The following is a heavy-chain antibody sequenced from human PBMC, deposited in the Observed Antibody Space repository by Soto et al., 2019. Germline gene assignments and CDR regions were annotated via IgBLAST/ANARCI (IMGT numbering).Heavy chain of an antibody. CDR1: GGSISGGVHS. CDR2: IFYSGST. J-gene: IGHJ2*01. CDR3: AREIMPLTNDWYFDL. D-gene: IGHD2-8*01. V-gene: IGHV4-30-4*01. Sequence: QVQLQESGPGLVKPSETLSLTCTVSGGSISGGVHSWSWIRQPPGKGLEWIGHIFYSGSTYYNPSLRSRLAISVDTSKNRFSLRRSSVTASDTAVYYCAREIMPLTNDWYFDLWGRGTLVTVSS.